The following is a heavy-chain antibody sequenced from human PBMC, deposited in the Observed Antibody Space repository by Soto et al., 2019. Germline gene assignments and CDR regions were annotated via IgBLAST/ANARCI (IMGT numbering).Heavy chain of an antibody. Sequence: VASVKVSCEASGGTFGSDPISWVRQAPGQGLEWMGGIAPIFGATNFAQKFQGRLTITADESTTTAYMDLSSLTLEDTAVYYCAKERISSGWYGISPFYICGQGTMVTVS. CDR1: GGTFGSDP. V-gene: IGHV1-69*13. CDR3: AKERISSGWYGISPFYI. J-gene: IGHJ3*02. D-gene: IGHD6-19*01. CDR2: IAPIFGAT.